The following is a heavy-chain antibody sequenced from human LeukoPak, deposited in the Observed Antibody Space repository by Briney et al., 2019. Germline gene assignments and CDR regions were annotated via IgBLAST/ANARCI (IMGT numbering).Heavy chain of an antibody. V-gene: IGHV3-23*01. CDR3: AKGARRIVGATTAAAAFDI. J-gene: IGHJ3*02. CDR1: GFTFSSYA. D-gene: IGHD1-26*01. CDR2: ISGSGGST. Sequence: PGRSLRLSCAASGFTFSSYAMSWVRQAPGKGLEWVSAISGSGGSTYYADSVKGRFTISRDNSKNTLYLQMNSLRAEDTAVYYCAKGARRIVGATTAAAAFDIWGQGTMVTVSS.